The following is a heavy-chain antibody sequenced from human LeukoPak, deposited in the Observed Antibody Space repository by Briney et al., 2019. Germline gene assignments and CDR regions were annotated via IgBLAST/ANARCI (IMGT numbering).Heavy chain of an antibody. CDR2: IYYSGST. CDR3: ARGPYSYDSSGAFDI. D-gene: IGHD3-22*01. Sequence: SQTLSLTCTVSGGSISSGSYYWSWIRQPAGKGLEWIGSIYYSGSTNYNPSLKSRVTISVDTSKNQFSLKLSSVTAADTAVYFCARGPYSYDSSGAFDIWGQGTMVTVSS. CDR1: GGSISSGSYY. V-gene: IGHV4-61*02. J-gene: IGHJ3*02.